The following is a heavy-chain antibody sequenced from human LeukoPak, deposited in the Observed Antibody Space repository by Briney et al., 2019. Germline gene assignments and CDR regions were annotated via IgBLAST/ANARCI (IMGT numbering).Heavy chain of an antibody. J-gene: IGHJ6*03. Sequence: PSETLSLTCTVSGGSISSYYWSWIRQPPGKGLEWIGYIYYSGSTNYNPSLKSRVTISVDTSKNQFSLKLSSVTAADTAVYYCARGLKYSSSYGHYYYMDVWGKGTTVTVS. CDR3: ARGLKYSSSYGHYYYMDV. D-gene: IGHD6-6*01. CDR2: IYYSGST. V-gene: IGHV4-59*01. CDR1: GGSISSYY.